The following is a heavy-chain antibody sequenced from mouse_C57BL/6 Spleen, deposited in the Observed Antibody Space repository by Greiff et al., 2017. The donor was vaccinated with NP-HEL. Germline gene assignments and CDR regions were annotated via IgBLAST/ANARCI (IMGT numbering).Heavy chain of an antibody. J-gene: IGHJ1*03. D-gene: IGHD2-4*01. V-gene: IGHV1-64*01. CDR2: IHPNSGST. CDR3: ARGYFYDYDWYFDV. Sequence: VKLMESGAELVKPGASVKLSCKASGYTFTSYWMHWVKQRPGQGLEWIGMIHPNSGSTNYNEKFKSKATLTVDKSSSTAYMQLSSLTSEDSAVYYCARGYFYDYDWYFDVWGTGTTVTVSS. CDR1: GYTFTSYW.